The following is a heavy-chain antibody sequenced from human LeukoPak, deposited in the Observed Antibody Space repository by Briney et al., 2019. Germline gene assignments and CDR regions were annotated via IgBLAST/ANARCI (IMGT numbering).Heavy chain of an antibody. CDR2: ISSSSSYI. D-gene: IGHD3-22*01. CDR1: GFTFSSYS. J-gene: IGHJ3*02. CDR3: ARATPSGFYYLDAFDI. V-gene: IGHV3-21*01. Sequence: PGGSLRLSCAASGFTFSSYSMNWVRQAPGKGLEWVSSISSSSSYIYYADSVKGRFTISRDNAKNSLYLQMNSLRAEDTAVYYCARATPSGFYYLDAFDIWGQGTMVTVSS.